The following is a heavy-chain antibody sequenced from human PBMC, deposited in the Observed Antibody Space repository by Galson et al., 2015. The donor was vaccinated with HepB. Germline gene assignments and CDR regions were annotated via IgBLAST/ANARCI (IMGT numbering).Heavy chain of an antibody. D-gene: IGHD3-10*01. J-gene: IGHJ4*02. CDR3: AKDFLWFGELFALNVDY. CDR2: ISYDGSNK. Sequence: SLRLSCAASGFTFSSYAMHWVRQAPGKGLEWVAVISYDGSNKYYADSVKGRFTISRDNSKNTLYLQMNSLRAEDTAVYYCAKDFLWFGELFALNVDYWGQGTLVTVSS. CDR1: GFTFSSYA. V-gene: IGHV3-30*04.